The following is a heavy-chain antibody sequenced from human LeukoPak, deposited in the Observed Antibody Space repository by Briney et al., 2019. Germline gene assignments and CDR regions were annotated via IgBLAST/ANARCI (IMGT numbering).Heavy chain of an antibody. D-gene: IGHD3-22*01. CDR1: GGSISSTNW. J-gene: IGHJ4*02. V-gene: IGHV4-4*02. CDR3: ARLTFYYDSSDFYSHYFDY. CDR2: TYQSGST. Sequence: PSETLSLTCAVSGGSISSTNWWSWVRQPPGKGLEWMGGTYQSGSTNYNPSLKSRVIISVDKSKNQFSLNLSSVTAADTAVYYCARLTFYYDSSDFYSHYFDYWGQGTLVTVSS.